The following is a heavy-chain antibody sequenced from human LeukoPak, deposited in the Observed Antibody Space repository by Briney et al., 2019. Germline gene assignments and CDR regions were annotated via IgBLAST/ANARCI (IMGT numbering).Heavy chain of an antibody. D-gene: IGHD3-3*01. Sequence: SETLSLTCTVSGGSISSFDGSWIREPPGKGVEWLGYIYYSGSIHYNPSLTSRVTTSVDTSKNQSSLKLSSVTAADTAVYYCARDSSGYYDFWSGYYRQYYYYYYMDVWGKGTTVTVSS. CDR1: GGSISSFD. CDR3: ARDSSGYYDFWSGYYRQYYYYYYMDV. J-gene: IGHJ6*03. CDR2: IYYSGSI. V-gene: IGHV4-59*12.